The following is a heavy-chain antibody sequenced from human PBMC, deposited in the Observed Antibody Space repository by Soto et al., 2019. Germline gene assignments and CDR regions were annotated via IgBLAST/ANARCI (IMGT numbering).Heavy chain of an antibody. CDR1: GYTFNRHG. Sequence: QVELVQSGAEVKKPGASVKVSCKASGYTFNRHGITWVRQAPGQGLEWMGWINPYNGNTDSEQRLQGRVTMTTDTSKNTAYLELRSLRSDDTAVYYCARAHCSSVSFYHPFYYYYMDVWGKGTTVTVSS. CDR2: INPYNGNT. J-gene: IGHJ6*03. CDR3: ARAHCSSVSFYHPFYYYYMDV. D-gene: IGHD2-2*01. V-gene: IGHV1-18*01.